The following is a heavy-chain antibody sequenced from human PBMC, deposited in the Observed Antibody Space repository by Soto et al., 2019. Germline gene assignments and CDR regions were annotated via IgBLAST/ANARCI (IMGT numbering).Heavy chain of an antibody. CDR3: AKAIYGDYAPFDV. Sequence: QVQLAESGGGVVQPGRSLRLTCAASGFTFSDYGMHWVRQAPGKGLEWVAVISYDESEQHYADSVKGRLTISRDNSKNTLYLQMNSLRTEDTAIYYCAKAIYGDYAPFDVWGQGTLVTVSS. D-gene: IGHD4-17*01. J-gene: IGHJ4*02. CDR2: ISYDESEQ. CDR1: GFTFSDYG. V-gene: IGHV3-30*18.